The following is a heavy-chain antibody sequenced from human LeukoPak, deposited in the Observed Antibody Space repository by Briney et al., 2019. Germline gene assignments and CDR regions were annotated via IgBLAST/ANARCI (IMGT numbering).Heavy chain of an antibody. CDR2: IISKSDGGTT. J-gene: IGHJ4*02. V-gene: IGHV3-15*01. D-gene: IGHD3-10*01. CDR3: TTGGAGRLVRGSPPYYFDY. CDR1: GFTFTNAW. Sequence: GGSLRLSCAASGFTFTNAWMTWVRQAPGKGLEWVGRIISKSDGGTTDYIEPVKGRFTISRDDSKNTVYLQMNSLKTEDTAVYYCTTGGAGRLVRGSPPYYFDYWGQGSLVTVSS.